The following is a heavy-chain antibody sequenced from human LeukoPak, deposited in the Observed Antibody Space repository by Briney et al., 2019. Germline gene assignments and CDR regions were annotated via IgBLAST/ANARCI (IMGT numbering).Heavy chain of an antibody. D-gene: IGHD6-19*01. Sequence: PGGSLRLSCEASGFTFRRYEMNWVRQAPGKGLEWVSYISDRGSTIFYADSVKGRFTISRDNAKNSLYLQMDSLRADDTAVYYCARDESGWSLGFDIWGQGTMVTVSS. CDR2: ISDRGSTI. CDR1: GFTFRRYE. V-gene: IGHV3-48*03. CDR3: ARDESGWSLGFDI. J-gene: IGHJ3*02.